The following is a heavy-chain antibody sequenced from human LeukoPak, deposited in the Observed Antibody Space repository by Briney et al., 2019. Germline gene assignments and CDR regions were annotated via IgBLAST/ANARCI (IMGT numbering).Heavy chain of an antibody. D-gene: IGHD3-22*01. J-gene: IGHJ4*02. CDR1: GYSFTTYW. V-gene: IGHV5-51*01. Sequence: GESLKISCKGSGYSFTTYWIGWVRQMPGKGLGWMGIIYPGDSDTRYSPSFQGQVTISADKSISTAYLQWSSLKASDTAMYYCARSNYYDSSAYPDCWGQGTLVTVSS. CDR2: IYPGDSDT. CDR3: ARSNYYDSSAYPDC.